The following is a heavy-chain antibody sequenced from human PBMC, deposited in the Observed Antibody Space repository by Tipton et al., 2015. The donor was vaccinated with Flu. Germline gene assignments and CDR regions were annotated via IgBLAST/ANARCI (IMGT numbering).Heavy chain of an antibody. CDR1: GDSIGSRYY. CDR3: ARGSGYSTPYFDS. Sequence: TLSLTCSVSGDSIGSRYYWGWIRQPPGKGLEWIGNIHRSGNTYHNPSLKGRLTISVDTSKNQFSLRLNSVTAADTAVYYCARGSGYSTPYFDSWGRGTLVTVSS. J-gene: IGHJ4*02. V-gene: IGHV4-38-2*02. D-gene: IGHD5-12*01. CDR2: IHRSGNT.